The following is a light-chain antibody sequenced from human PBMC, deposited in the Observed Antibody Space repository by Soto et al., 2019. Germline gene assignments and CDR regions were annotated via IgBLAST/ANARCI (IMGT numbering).Light chain of an antibody. CDR1: QSVSSN. Sequence: EIVMTQSPATLSVSPGERATLSCWASQSVSSNLAWYQQKPGQAPRLLIYGASPRATGIPARLSGSGSGTEFTLTISSLQSEDFAVYYCQQHDKWPFTFGQGNKLDIK. V-gene: IGKV3-15*01. J-gene: IGKJ2*01. CDR2: GAS. CDR3: QQHDKWPFT.